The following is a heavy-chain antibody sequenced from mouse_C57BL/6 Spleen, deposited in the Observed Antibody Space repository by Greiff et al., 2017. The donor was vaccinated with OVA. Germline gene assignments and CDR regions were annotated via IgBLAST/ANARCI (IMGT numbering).Heavy chain of an antibody. CDR1: GFSLTSYG. CDR2: IWGVGST. V-gene: IGHV2-6*01. D-gene: IGHD3-1*01. CDR3: ASLSGGYAMDY. J-gene: IGHJ4*01. Sequence: VKLVESGPGLVAPSQSLSITCTVSGFSLTSYGVDWVRQSPGKGLEWLGVIWGVGSTNYNSALKSRLSISKDNSKSQVFLKMNSLQTDDTAMYYCASLSGGYAMDYWGQGTSVTVSS.